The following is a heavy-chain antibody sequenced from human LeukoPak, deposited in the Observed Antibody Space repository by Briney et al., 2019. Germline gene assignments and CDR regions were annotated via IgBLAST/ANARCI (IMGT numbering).Heavy chain of an antibody. Sequence: GGSLRLSCAASGFTFSSYAMSWVRQAPGKGLEWVSAMSGSGGSTYYADSVKGRFTISRDNSKNTLYLQMNSLRAEGTAVYYCAKALAGVTVTTSNYYGMDVWGQGTTVTVSS. CDR2: MSGSGGST. J-gene: IGHJ6*02. D-gene: IGHD4-17*01. V-gene: IGHV3-23*01. CDR1: GFTFSSYA. CDR3: AKALAGVTVTTSNYYGMDV.